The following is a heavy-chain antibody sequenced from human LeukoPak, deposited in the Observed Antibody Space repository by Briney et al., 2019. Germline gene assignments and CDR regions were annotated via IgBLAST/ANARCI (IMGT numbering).Heavy chain of an antibody. CDR3: ARDVPEETLLWFGELLSFDY. Sequence: GGSLRLSCAASGFTFSSYSMNWVRQAPGKELGWVSYISSSSSTIYYADSVKGRFTISRDNAKNSLYLQMNSLRAEDTAVYYCARDVPEETLLWFGELLSFDYWGQGTLVTVSS. CDR2: ISSSSSTI. D-gene: IGHD3-10*01. V-gene: IGHV3-48*01. J-gene: IGHJ4*02. CDR1: GFTFSSYS.